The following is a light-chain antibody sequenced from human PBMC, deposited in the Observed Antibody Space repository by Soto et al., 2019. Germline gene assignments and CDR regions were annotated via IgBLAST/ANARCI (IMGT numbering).Light chain of an antibody. J-gene: IGKJ1*01. Sequence: DIQMTQSPSSLSASVGDRVTITCRASQGIATYVAWYQQNPGKVPKLLIYDTSTLQSGVPSRFSGSGSGTDFTLTISSLQPEDVATYYCQKYNSAPRAFGQGTKVEI. CDR3: QKYNSAPRA. CDR2: DTS. CDR1: QGIATY. V-gene: IGKV1-27*01.